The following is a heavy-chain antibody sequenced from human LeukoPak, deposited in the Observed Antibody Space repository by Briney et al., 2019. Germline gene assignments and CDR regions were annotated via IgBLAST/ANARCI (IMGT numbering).Heavy chain of an antibody. CDR1: GFTFSGYA. Sequence: TGGSLRLSCAASGFTFSGYAMSWARQAPGKGLEWVSAISGSGGSTYYADSVKGRFTISRDNSKNTLYLQMNSLRAEDTAVYYCAKAGYSDLFDYWGQGTLVTVSS. V-gene: IGHV3-23*01. CDR3: AKAGYSDLFDY. D-gene: IGHD5-12*01. J-gene: IGHJ4*02. CDR2: ISGSGGST.